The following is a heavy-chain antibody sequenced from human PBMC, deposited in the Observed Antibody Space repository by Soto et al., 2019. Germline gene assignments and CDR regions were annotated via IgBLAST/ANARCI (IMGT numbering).Heavy chain of an antibody. CDR1: GYTFTSYG. J-gene: IGHJ6*03. V-gene: IGHV1-18*01. D-gene: IGHD3-10*01. Sequence: GASVKVSCKASGYTFTSYGISWVRQAPGQGLEWMGWISAYNGNTNYAQKLQGRVTMTTDTSTSTAYMELRSLRSDDTAVYYCARSKMVRGVITTPRNYYYYMDVWGKGTTVTVSS. CDR2: ISAYNGNT. CDR3: ARSKMVRGVITTPRNYYYYMDV.